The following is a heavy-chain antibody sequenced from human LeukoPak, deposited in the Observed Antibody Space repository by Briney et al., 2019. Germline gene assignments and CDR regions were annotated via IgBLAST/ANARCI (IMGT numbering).Heavy chain of an antibody. V-gene: IGHV1-2*02. D-gene: IGHD3-3*01. CDR2: INPNSGGT. CDR3: ARGFGYLDY. Sequence: ASVKVSCKASGYTFTGYYMHWVRQAPGQGLEWMGWINPNSGGTNYAQKFQGRVTITRNTSISTAYMELSSLRSEDTAVYYCARGFGYLDYWGQGTLVTVSS. CDR1: GYTFTGYY. J-gene: IGHJ4*02.